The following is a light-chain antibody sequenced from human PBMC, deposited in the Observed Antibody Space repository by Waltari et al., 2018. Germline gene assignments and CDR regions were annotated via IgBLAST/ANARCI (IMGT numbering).Light chain of an antibody. CDR1: QSISNL. Sequence: DIQMTQSPSTLSASVGDRVTITCRASQSISNLLAWYQQKPGKAPKYLISKASNLESGVPSRFSGSGSGTEFTLTISSLQPDDFASYYCQQSYSTLSTFGQGTKVEIK. V-gene: IGKV1-5*03. J-gene: IGKJ1*01. CDR2: KAS. CDR3: QQSYSTLST.